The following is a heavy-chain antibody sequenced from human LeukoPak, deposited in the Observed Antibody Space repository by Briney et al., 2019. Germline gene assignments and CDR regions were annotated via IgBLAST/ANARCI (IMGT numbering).Heavy chain of an antibody. CDR1: VYTFTSYG. V-gene: IGHV1-18*01. Sequence: ASVKVSCKASVYTFTSYGISWVRQPPAQGLEWMGLINAYNGKTNYAQKLQGRVTMTTDTSTSTAYMEMRSLRADDTAVYYCARRGSYHAFDIWGQGTMVTVSS. CDR2: INAYNGKT. J-gene: IGHJ3*02. D-gene: IGHD1-26*01. CDR3: ARRGSYHAFDI.